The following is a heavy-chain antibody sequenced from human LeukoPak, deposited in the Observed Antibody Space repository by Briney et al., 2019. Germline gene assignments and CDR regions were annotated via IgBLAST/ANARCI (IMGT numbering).Heavy chain of an antibody. Sequence: GGSLRLSCGGSGFIFNSYSMNWVRQAPGKGLEWVASIIGSGSEMFYADSLKGRFTISRDNSKNSLYLQMNSLRVEDTAVYYCAKVQSDIVGAMFFSFDVWGQGTMVSVSS. CDR2: IIGSGSEM. D-gene: IGHD1-26*01. CDR3: AKVQSDIVGAMFFSFDV. V-gene: IGHV3-21*06. CDR1: GFIFNSYS. J-gene: IGHJ3*01.